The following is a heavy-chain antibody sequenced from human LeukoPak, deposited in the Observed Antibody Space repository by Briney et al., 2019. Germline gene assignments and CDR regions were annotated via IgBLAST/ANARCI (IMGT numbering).Heavy chain of an antibody. CDR3: ARDYCSGGNCNAYYDF. Sequence: ASVKVSCKASGYTFTSYGISWVRQAPGQGLEWMGWISTYSDKTNYVQRLQGRVTMTTDTSTSTAYMELRSLTSDDTAVYYCARDYCSGGNCNAYYDFWGQGALVTVSS. J-gene: IGHJ4*02. D-gene: IGHD2-15*01. V-gene: IGHV1-18*01. CDR2: ISTYSDKT. CDR1: GYTFTSYG.